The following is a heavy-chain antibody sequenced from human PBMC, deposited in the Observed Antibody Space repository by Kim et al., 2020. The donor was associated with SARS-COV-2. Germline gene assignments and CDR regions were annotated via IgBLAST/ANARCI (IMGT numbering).Heavy chain of an antibody. D-gene: IGHD2-15*01. CDR2: IYYSGST. CDR1: GGSISSYY. CDR3: ARVVVAATNWFDP. Sequence: SETLSLTCTVSGGSISSYYWSWIRQPPGKGLEWIGYIYYSGSTNYNPSLKSRVTISVDTSKNQFSLKLSSVTAADTAVYYCARVVVAATNWFDPWGQGTLVTVSS. J-gene: IGHJ5*02. V-gene: IGHV4-59*08.